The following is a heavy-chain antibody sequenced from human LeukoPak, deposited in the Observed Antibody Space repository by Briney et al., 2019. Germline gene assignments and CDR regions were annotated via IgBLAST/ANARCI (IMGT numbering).Heavy chain of an antibody. V-gene: IGHV3-7*01. J-gene: IGHJ4*02. Sequence: GSLRLSCAASGFTFRSYWMNWVRPAPGKGLEWVANIKQDGSEKHYVDSVKGRFTISRDNAKNSVYLQMNSLRAEDTAVYYCAGAGDDFWSAYHFDYWGQGTLVTVSS. CDR2: IKQDGSEK. CDR1: GFTFRSYW. CDR3: AGAGDDFWSAYHFDY. D-gene: IGHD3-3*01.